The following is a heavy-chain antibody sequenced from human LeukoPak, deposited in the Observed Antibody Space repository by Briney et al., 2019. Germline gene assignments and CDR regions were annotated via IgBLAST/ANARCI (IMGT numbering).Heavy chain of an antibody. CDR1: GFTFSSYA. D-gene: IGHD3-16*01. CDR3: ATITYFDYIWGRFVS. V-gene: IGHV3-23*01. J-gene: IGHJ4*02. Sequence: GGFLRLSCAASGFTFSSYAMSWVRQAPGKGLEWVSALSGGGEYTYSADSVKGRFTISRDNSKNMLYPQMNSLRAEDTAVYYCATITYFDYIWGRFVSWGQGTLVTVSS. CDR2: LSGGGEYT.